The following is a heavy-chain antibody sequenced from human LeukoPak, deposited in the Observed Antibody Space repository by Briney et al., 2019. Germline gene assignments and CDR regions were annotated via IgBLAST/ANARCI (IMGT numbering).Heavy chain of an antibody. V-gene: IGHV4-34*01. D-gene: IGHD7-27*01. J-gene: IGHJ6*02. CDR1: GGSFSAYY. CDR2: INHSGST. Sequence: SETLSLTCAVYGGSFSAYYWNWIRQPPGKGLEWIGEINHSGSTNYNPSLKSRVTISIDTSRNQFSLKLSSVTAADTAVYYCARDDLTGNHGVDVWGQGTTVTVSS. CDR3: ARDDLTGNHGVDV.